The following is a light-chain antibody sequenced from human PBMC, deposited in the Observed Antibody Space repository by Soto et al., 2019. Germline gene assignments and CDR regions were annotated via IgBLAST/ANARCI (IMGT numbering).Light chain of an antibody. CDR1: QSITSSY. J-gene: IGKJ5*01. V-gene: IGKV3-20*01. Sequence: EIVLTQSPGTLSLSPGDRATLSCRASQSITSSYLAWYQQKPGQAPRLLIYGASSGTTGIPDRFSGSGSGTDFTLTISRLEPEDFALYYCQQYGSSAPITFGQGTRLEIK. CDR2: GAS. CDR3: QQYGSSAPIT.